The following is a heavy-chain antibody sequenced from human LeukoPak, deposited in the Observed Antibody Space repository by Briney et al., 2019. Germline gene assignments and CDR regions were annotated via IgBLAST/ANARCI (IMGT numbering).Heavy chain of an antibody. Sequence: GGSLRLSCAASGFTFSSYAMHWVSQAPGKGLEYVSAISSNGGNTYYANSVKGRFTISRDNSKNTLYLQMGSLRAEDMAVYYCAGREDVGYDFWGGSGDVWGKRTTVTVSS. D-gene: IGHD3-3*01. CDR2: ISSNGGNT. V-gene: IGHV3-64*01. CDR1: GFTFSSYA. CDR3: AGREDVGYDFWGGSGDV. J-gene: IGHJ6*04.